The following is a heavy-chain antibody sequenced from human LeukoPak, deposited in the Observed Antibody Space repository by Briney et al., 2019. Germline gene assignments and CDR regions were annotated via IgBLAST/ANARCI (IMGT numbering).Heavy chain of an antibody. CDR1: GFTFSSYA. J-gene: IGHJ4*02. CDR3: ARGRRRAYSYGPFDY. CDR2: ISTNGVTT. V-gene: IGHV3-64*01. D-gene: IGHD5-18*01. Sequence: GGALRLSCAASGFTFSSYAMHWVRQAPGKGVEYVSAISTNGVTTYYANSFKVRFTISRDNSKNTLYLQMGSLIAEHMAVYYCARGRRRAYSYGPFDYWGQGTLVTVSS.